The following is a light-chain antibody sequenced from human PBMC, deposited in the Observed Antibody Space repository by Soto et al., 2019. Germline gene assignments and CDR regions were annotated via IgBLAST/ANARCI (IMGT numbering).Light chain of an antibody. Sequence: HSVLTQPASVSGFPGQSITISCTRTSSDVGGYNYVSWYQQHPGKAPKLMIYDVSHRPSGVSDRFSGSKSGNTASLTISGLQAEDEADYYCSSYTSSSTPFYVFGTGTKVTVL. V-gene: IGLV2-14*01. CDR1: SSDVGGYNY. J-gene: IGLJ1*01. CDR3: SSYTSSSTPFYV. CDR2: DVS.